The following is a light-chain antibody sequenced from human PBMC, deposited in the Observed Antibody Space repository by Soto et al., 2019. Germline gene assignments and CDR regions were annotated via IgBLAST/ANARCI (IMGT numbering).Light chain of an antibody. CDR1: QSVSSY. J-gene: IGKJ4*01. Sequence: EIVLTQSPATLSLSPGERATLFCRASQSVSSYLAWYHQKPGQAPRLLIYDASNRATGIPARFSGSGSGTDFTLIISSLEPEDFAVYYCQQRTNWPPLTFGGGTKVEIK. CDR3: QQRTNWPPLT. CDR2: DAS. V-gene: IGKV3-11*01.